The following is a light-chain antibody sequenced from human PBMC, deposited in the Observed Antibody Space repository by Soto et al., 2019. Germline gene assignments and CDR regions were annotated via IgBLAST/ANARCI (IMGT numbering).Light chain of an antibody. V-gene: IGKV1-5*03. Sequence: DIQMTQSPSTLSASVGDRVTITCRASQSISRWLAWYQQKPGKAPNLLIYKASSLQSGVPSRFSGSGSGTEFDLTISGMQPGECGTYYGQQYSDKGTVGQGTKLEIK. J-gene: IGKJ1*01. CDR2: KAS. CDR1: QSISRW. CDR3: QQYSDKGT.